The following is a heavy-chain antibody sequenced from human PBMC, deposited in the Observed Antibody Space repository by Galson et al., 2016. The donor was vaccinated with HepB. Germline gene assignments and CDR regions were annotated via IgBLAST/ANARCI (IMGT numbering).Heavy chain of an antibody. V-gene: IGHV3-7*01. J-gene: IGHJ6*02. Sequence: SLRLSCAASGFSFSNYWMSWVRQSPGKGLEWVANIKQDGSENYYVDSVKGRFTISRDNAKNSLYLQMNSLRAEDTAVYYCARDNKWLLSYYVYYSMDVWGQGTTVTVSS. CDR2: IKQDGSEN. CDR1: GFSFSNYW. D-gene: IGHD3-22*01. CDR3: ARDNKWLLSYYVYYSMDV.